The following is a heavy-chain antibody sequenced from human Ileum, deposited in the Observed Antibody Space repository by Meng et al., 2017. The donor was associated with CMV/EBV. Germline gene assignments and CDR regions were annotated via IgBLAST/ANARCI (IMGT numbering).Heavy chain of an antibody. CDR1: LMGYY. CDR2: INSNSGGT. CDR3: AARYCSTTTCLPIGKFDP. J-gene: IGHJ5*02. D-gene: IGHD2-2*01. Sequence: LMGYYVHWVRQAPGQGLEWMGWINSNSGGTNYAQKFQGRVNMTRDTSISTTYMELSRLIPDDTGVYYCAARYCSTTTCLPIGKFDPWGQGTLVTVSS. V-gene: IGHV1-2*02.